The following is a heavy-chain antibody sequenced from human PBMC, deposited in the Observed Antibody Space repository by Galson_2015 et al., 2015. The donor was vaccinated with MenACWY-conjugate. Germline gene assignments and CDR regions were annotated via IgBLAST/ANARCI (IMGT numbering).Heavy chain of an antibody. D-gene: IGHD5-18*01. J-gene: IGHJ4*02. CDR2: IFYRGST. V-gene: IGHV4-59*01. CDR1: GGSLTAYY. CDR3: ARSPGGYSSGGQIDS. Sequence: LTCIVSGGSLTAYYWAWIRQPPGKGLEWLGWIFYRGSTKYSHSLNSRVNISVDTSNNHFSLKLSSVTAADTAVYYCARSPGGYSSGGQIDSWGQAPLVTVSS.